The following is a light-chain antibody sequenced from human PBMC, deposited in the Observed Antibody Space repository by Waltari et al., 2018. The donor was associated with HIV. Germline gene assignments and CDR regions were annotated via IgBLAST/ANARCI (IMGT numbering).Light chain of an antibody. CDR2: NTS. J-gene: IGKJ5*01. CDR1: ETRAAY. CDR3: HMSFF. Sequence: QMTQSPSSLSASLGGRVSIPCLATETRAAYLNWYQYRAGGTPTLLIYNTSQRQPGVSARFTGSGSGTHFTRTIDNVRREDSANYSCHMSFFFGQGTRLDI. V-gene: IGKV1-39*01.